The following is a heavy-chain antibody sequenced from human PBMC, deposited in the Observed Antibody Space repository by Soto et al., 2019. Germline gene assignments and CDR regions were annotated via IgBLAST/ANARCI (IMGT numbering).Heavy chain of an antibody. V-gene: IGHV3-74*01. J-gene: IGHJ5*02. Sequence: MQMVESGGGSVQPGGSLRLSCAASGFPFSHYWMHWVRQTPGKGLVWVSRINPAGTITNYADSVEGRFTISRDNADSALFLQRNSLGAEDTAIYYCTGDTFGLRDTWGQGTLVTVSS. CDR1: GFPFSHYW. D-gene: IGHD3-16*01. CDR2: INPAGTIT. CDR3: TGDTFGLRDT.